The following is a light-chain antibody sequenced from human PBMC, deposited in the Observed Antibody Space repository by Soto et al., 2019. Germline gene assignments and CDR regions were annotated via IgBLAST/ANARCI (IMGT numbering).Light chain of an antibody. V-gene: IGLV2-23*01. J-gene: IGLJ2*01. CDR2: EGS. CDR1: SSGVENYNL. Sequence: QSVLTQPASVSGSPGQSITLSCTRTSSGVENYNLVSWYQHRPGKAPKLIIYEGSQRPSGVSDRFSGSKSGNTASLTSSGLRAEDEADYYCSSYAGAVVFGGGTKLTVL. CDR3: SSYAGAVV.